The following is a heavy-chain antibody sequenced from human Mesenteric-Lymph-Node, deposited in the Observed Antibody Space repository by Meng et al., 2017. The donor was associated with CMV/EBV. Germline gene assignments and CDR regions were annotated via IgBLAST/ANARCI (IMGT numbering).Heavy chain of an antibody. V-gene: IGHV1-8*03. CDR2: MNPNSGNT. D-gene: IGHD5-24*01. Sequence: ASVKVSCKASGYTFTSYDINWVRQATGQGLEWMGWMNPNSGNTGYAQKFQGRVTITRNTSISTAYMELSSLRSEDTAVYYCASVEMATIYYYGMDVWGQGTTVTVSS. CDR1: GYTFTSYD. J-gene: IGHJ6*02. CDR3: ASVEMATIYYYGMDV.